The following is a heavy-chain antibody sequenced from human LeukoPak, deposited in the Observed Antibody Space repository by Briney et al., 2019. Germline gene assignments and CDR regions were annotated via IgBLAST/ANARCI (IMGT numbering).Heavy chain of an antibody. CDR2: INPNSGGT. D-gene: IGHD6-13*01. J-gene: IGHJ4*02. Sequence: ASVKVSCKASGYTFTGYYMHWVRQAPGQGLEWMGRINPNSGGTNYAQKFQGRVTMTRDTSISTAYMELSGLRSDDTAVYYCARGKAGSSWYQNFDYWGQGTLVTVSS. CDR1: GYTFTGYY. V-gene: IGHV1-2*06. CDR3: ARGKAGSSWYQNFDY.